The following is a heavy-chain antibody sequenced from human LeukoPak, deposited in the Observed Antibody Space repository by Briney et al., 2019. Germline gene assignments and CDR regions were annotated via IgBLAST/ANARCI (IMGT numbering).Heavy chain of an antibody. Sequence: SETLSLTCTVSGGSISTSSYFWAWVRQPPGEGLGGVGAIYRTRTSYYNPSLQSRVTISIDTSKNQYSLKLRSVTAADTPVYYCARDLMYNWNYGFDSWGQGALVSVSS. CDR1: GGSISTSSYF. V-gene: IGHV4-39*07. D-gene: IGHD1-7*01. J-gene: IGHJ4*02. CDR3: ARDLMYNWNYGFDS. CDR2: IYRTRTS.